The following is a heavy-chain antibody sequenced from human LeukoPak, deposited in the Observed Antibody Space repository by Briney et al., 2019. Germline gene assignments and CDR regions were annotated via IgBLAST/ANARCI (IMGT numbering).Heavy chain of an antibody. J-gene: IGHJ4*02. D-gene: IGHD1-1*01. Sequence: GGSLRLSCAASGFTFSSYAMSWVRQAPGKGLEWVSAISGSGGSTYYADSVKGRFTISRDNSKNTLYLQMNSLRAEDPAVYYCARAKTPERYFDYWGQGTLVTVSS. CDR2: ISGSGGST. CDR1: GFTFSSYA. V-gene: IGHV3-23*01. CDR3: ARAKTPERYFDY.